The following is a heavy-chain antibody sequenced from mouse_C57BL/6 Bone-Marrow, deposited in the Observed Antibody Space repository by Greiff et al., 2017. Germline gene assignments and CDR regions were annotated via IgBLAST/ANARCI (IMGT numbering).Heavy chain of an antibody. V-gene: IGHV7-3*01. CDR2: IRNKANGYTT. J-gene: IGHJ1*01. Sequence: EVKVVESGGGLVQPGGSLSLSCAASGFTFTGYYMSWVRQPPGKALEWLGFIRNKANGYTTEYSASVKGRFTISRDTSQSILYLQMNALGAEDRATYYCARPPLEGYWDWYVDVWGPGTTVTVSS. CDR3: ARPPLEGYWDWYVDV. CDR1: GFTFTGYY. D-gene: IGHD2-3*01.